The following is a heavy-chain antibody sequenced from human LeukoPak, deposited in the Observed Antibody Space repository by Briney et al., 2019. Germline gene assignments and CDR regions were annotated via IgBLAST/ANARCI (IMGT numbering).Heavy chain of an antibody. CDR2: INQDGSEK. J-gene: IGHJ4*02. Sequence: PGGSLRLSCAASGFTFSSHWMSWVRQAPGKGLEWAANINQDGSEKYYVDSVKGRFTISRDNAKNSLYLQMNSLRAEDTAVYYCARAAYWGQGTLVTVSS. V-gene: IGHV3-7*01. CDR1: GFTFSSHW. CDR3: ARAAY.